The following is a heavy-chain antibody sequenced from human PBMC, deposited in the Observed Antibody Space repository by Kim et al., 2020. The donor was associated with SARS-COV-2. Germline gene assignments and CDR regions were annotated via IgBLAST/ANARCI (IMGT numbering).Heavy chain of an antibody. CDR1: GYTFTSYD. CDR2: MNPNSGNT. V-gene: IGHV1-8*01. Sequence: ASVKVSCKASGYTFTSYDINWVRQATGQGLEWMGWMNPNSGNTGYAQKFQGRVTMTRNTSISTAYMELSSLRSEDTAVYYCASRGYCSGGSCYSNWYYYYYMGVWGKGTTVTVSS. J-gene: IGHJ6*03. CDR3: ASRGYCSGGSCYSNWYYYYYMGV. D-gene: IGHD2-15*01.